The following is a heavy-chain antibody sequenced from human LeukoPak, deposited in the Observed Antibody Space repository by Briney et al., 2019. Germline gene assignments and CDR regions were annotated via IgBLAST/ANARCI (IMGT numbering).Heavy chain of an antibody. J-gene: IGHJ3*02. D-gene: IGHD6-19*01. CDR3: ARQRGQWLANDAFDI. CDR1: GYSFTSYW. Sequence: GESLKISCKGSGYSFTSYWIGWVRQMPGKGLEWMGIIYPGDSDTRYSPSFQGQVTISADKSISTAYLQWSSLKASDTAMYYCARQRGQWLANDAFDIWGQGTMVTVSS. CDR2: IYPGDSDT. V-gene: IGHV5-51*01.